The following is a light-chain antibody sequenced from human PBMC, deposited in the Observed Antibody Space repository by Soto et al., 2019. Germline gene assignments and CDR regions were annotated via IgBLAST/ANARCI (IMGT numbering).Light chain of an antibody. CDR2: GAS. Sequence: GLTQSPGTLSVSPGERATLSCRASQTVRNNYLAWYQQKPGQAPRLLIYGASGRATGIPDRLSGSGSGTDFTLTISRMEPEDFAVYYCQQYGSSGTFGQGTKVDIK. CDR3: QQYGSSGT. CDR1: QTVRNNY. J-gene: IGKJ1*01. V-gene: IGKV3-20*01.